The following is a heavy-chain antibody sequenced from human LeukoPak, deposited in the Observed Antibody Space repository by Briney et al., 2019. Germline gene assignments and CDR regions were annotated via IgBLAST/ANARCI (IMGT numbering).Heavy chain of an antibody. J-gene: IGHJ5*01. Sequence: GGSLRLSCAASGFDVSSNYMSWVRQAPGKGLEWVSIVYSGGSTYSADSVKGRSTISRDNSKNTLYLQMNSLRAEDTAVYYCARLIRSYNWFDSWGQGTLVTVSS. CDR2: VYSGGST. CDR1: GFDVSSNY. D-gene: IGHD3-10*01. V-gene: IGHV3-53*01. CDR3: ARLIRSYNWFDS.